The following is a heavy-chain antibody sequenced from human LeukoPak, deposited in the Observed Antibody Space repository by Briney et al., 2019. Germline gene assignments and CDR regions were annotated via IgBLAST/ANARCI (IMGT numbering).Heavy chain of an antibody. CDR2: IYYSGIT. D-gene: IGHD5-12*01. V-gene: IGHV4-59*01. Sequence: SETLSLTCTVSGGSISSFYWSWIRQPPGKGLQWIGYIYYSGITRYNPSLKSRVTISVDTSKNQFSLKLSSVTAADTAVYYCASGGYSGYAFDYWGQGILVTVST. CDR3: ASGGYSGYAFDY. J-gene: IGHJ4*02. CDR1: GGSISSFY.